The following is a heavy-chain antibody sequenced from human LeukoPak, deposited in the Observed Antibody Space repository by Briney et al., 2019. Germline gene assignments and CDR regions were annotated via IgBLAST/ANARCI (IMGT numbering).Heavy chain of an antibody. CDR1: GITVSSKY. Sequence: GGSLRLSCAASGITVSSKYMSWVRQAPGKGLEWVSVMQSGGSTYYADSVKGRFTISRDSSKNTLYLQMISLRVEDTAVYYCARDGGAGWYFDLWGRGTLVTVSS. D-gene: IGHD3-16*01. J-gene: IGHJ2*01. V-gene: IGHV3-53*01. CDR2: MQSGGST. CDR3: ARDGGAGWYFDL.